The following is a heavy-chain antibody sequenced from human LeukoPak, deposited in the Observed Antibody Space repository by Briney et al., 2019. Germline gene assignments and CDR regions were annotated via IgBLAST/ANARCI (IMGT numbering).Heavy chain of an antibody. CDR1: GGTFSSYA. V-gene: IGHV1-69*05. CDR2: IIPIFGAA. Sequence: SVKVSCKASGGTFSSYAISWVRQAPGQGLEWMGRIIPIFGAANYAQKFQGRVTIITDESTSTAYMELSSLKSEDTAMYYCARGGERAVSSGYYGYWGQGTLVTVSS. J-gene: IGHJ4*02. CDR3: ARGGERAVSSGYYGY. D-gene: IGHD3-22*01.